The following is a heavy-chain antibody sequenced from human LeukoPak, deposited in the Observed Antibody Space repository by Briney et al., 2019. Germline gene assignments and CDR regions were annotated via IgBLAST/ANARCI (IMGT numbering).Heavy chain of an antibody. Sequence: SGGSLRLSCAASGFSFRSHAMSWVRLAPGKGLEWVSHISESGGGTYYADPVKGRFTISRDNSMNTLFLQMNSLRAEDTAVYYCAKRGYSYDYNYWGQGTLVTVSS. CDR1: GFSFRSHA. CDR3: AKRGYSYDYNY. V-gene: IGHV3-23*01. J-gene: IGHJ4*02. D-gene: IGHD5-18*01. CDR2: ISESGGGT.